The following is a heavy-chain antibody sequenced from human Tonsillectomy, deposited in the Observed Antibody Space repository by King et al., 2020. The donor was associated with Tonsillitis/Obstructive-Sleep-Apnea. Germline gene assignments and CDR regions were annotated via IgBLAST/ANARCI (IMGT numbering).Heavy chain of an antibody. CDR1: GFTFDDYT. V-gene: IGHV3-43*01. Sequence: VQLVESGGVVVQPGGSLRLSCAASGFTFDDYTMHWVRQAPWKGLEWVSLISWDGGSTYYADSVKGRFTISRDNSKNSLYLQMNSLRTEDTALYYCAKAPAGYYYYMDVWGKGTTVTVSS. CDR3: AKAPAGYYYYMDV. CDR2: ISWDGGST. J-gene: IGHJ6*03.